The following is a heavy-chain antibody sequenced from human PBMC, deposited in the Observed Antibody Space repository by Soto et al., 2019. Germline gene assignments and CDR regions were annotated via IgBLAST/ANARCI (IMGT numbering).Heavy chain of an antibody. Sequence: PGGSLRLSCAASGFTFTSYAMSWVRQAPGKGLEWVSGLNGIGDSTYYADSVKGRFTISRDNSKNTLSLQMNSLRAEDTAVYYCGKLRSFNVAAGFDSWGQGTLVTVSS. J-gene: IGHJ4*02. D-gene: IGHD6-13*01. CDR3: GKLRSFNVAAGFDS. CDR2: LNGIGDST. CDR1: GFTFTSYA. V-gene: IGHV3-23*01.